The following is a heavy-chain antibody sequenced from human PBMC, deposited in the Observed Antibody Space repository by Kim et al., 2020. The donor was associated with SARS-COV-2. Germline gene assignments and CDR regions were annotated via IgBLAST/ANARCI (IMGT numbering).Heavy chain of an antibody. V-gene: IGHV1-2*02. CDR2: INCNNGDT. J-gene: IGHJ4*02. CDR3: AKESYNWNYDY. D-gene: IGHD1-7*01. Sequence: ASVKVSCKASGYTFAAYFIHWVRQAPGQGLEWMGWINCNNGDTNYAQKLQGRVTLTRDTSISTAYMELSSLKSDDTAVYYCAKESYNWNYDYWGQGTLVTVSS. CDR1: GYTFAAYF.